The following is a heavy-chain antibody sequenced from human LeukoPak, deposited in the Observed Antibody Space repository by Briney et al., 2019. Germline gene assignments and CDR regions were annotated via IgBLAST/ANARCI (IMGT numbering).Heavy chain of an antibody. J-gene: IGHJ4*02. CDR3: ARVGLTGDSEGVNFDY. V-gene: IGHV4-4*07. D-gene: IGHD7-27*01. CDR2: TYTSGST. CDR1: GGSISSYY. Sequence: SETLSLTCTVSGGSISSYYWSWIRQPAGKGLEWIGRTYTSGSTNYNPSLKSRVTMSVDTSKNQFSLKLSSVTAADTAVYYCARVGLTGDSEGVNFDYWGQGTLVTVSS.